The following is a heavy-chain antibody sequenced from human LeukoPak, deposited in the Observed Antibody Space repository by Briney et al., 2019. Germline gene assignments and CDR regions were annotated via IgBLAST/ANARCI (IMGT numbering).Heavy chain of an antibody. V-gene: IGHV3-23*01. J-gene: IGHJ4*02. CDR1: GFTFSSYA. CDR2: ISSSGGST. Sequence: GGSPRLSCAASGFTFSSYAMNWVRQAPGKSLEGVSFISSSGGSTYYADSVKGRFPVSRDSSKTTLYLPMNSLRAEDTAVYYCAKAGEGSGWYLGYFEYWGQGTLVTVSS. D-gene: IGHD6-19*01. CDR3: AKAGEGSGWYLGYFEY.